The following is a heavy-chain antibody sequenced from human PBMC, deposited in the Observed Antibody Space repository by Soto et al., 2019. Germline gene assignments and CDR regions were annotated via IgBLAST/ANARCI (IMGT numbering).Heavy chain of an antibody. CDR3: ARAWGYYFDY. Sequence: QLQLQESGPGLVKPSETLSLTCTVSGGSISNYYWSRIRQPPGKGLEWIGYIYYSGSTNYNPSLKSRVTISVDTSKNQFSLKLSSVTAADTAVYYCARAWGYYFDYWGQGTLVTVSS. CDR1: GGSISNYY. CDR2: IYYSGST. D-gene: IGHD3-16*01. J-gene: IGHJ4*02. V-gene: IGHV4-59*01.